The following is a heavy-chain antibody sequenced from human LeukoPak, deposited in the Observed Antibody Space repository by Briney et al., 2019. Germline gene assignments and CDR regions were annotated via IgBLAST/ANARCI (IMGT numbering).Heavy chain of an antibody. D-gene: IGHD5-12*01. CDR1: GGSFSGYY. CDR2: INHSGST. Sequence: SETLSLTCAVYGGSFSGYYWSWIRQPPGKGLEWIGEINHSGSTNYNPSLKSRVTISVDTSKKQFSLKLSSVTAADTAVYYCARVGYSGYAWGQGTLVTVSS. J-gene: IGHJ4*02. CDR3: ARVGYSGYA. V-gene: IGHV4-34*01.